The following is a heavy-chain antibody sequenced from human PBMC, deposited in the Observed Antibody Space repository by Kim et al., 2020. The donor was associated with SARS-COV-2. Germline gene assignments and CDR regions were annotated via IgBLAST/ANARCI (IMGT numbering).Heavy chain of an antibody. J-gene: IGHJ6*02. CDR1: GSTFSSFA. CDR3: ARDREPPFTMPAAYVMDV. CDR2: ISYDGSNQ. D-gene: IGHD3-3*01. Sequence: GGSLRLFCAASGSTFSSFAMHWVRQAPGKGPEWVAFISYDGSNQIYVDSVKGRFTISRDNSKNTLFLQMNSLRAEDTAVYFCARDREPPFTMPAAYVMDVWGQGTTVTVSS. V-gene: IGHV3-30*04.